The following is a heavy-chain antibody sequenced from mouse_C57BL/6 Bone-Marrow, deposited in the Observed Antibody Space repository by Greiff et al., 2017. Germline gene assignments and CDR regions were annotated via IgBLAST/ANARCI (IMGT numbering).Heavy chain of an antibody. V-gene: IGHV1-26*01. CDR2: INPNNGGT. J-gene: IGHJ3*01. CDR1: GYTFTDYY. CDR3: ASLYYSNYLAWFAY. D-gene: IGHD2-5*01. Sequence: EVQLQQSGPELVKPGASVKISCKASGYTFTDYYMNWVKQSHGKSLEWMGDINPNNGGTSYNQKFKGKATLTVDKSSSTAYMELRSLTSEDSAVYYCASLYYSNYLAWFAYWGQGTLVTVSA.